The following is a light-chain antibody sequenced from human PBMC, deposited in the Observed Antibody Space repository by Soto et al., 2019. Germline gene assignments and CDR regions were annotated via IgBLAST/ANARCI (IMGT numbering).Light chain of an antibody. J-gene: IGLJ1*01. V-gene: IGLV2-14*01. Sequence: SVLTQPASVSGSPGQSITISCTGTSSDVGGYNYVSWYQQHPGKVPKLMIYEVSYRPSGVSNRFSGSKSGNTASLTISGLQAEYEADYYFTSGTRTSISGFGTGTKVTDL. CDR3: TSGTRTSISG. CDR1: SSDVGGYNY. CDR2: EVS.